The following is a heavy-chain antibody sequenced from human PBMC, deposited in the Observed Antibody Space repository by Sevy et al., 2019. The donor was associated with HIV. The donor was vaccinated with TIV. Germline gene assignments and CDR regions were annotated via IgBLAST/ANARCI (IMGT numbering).Heavy chain of an antibody. CDR2: IGWNSGSV. V-gene: IGHV3-9*01. J-gene: IGHJ4*02. Sequence: GGSLRLSCAASGFRFEDYGMHWVRRAPGKGLEWVSGIGWNSGSVGYAVAVKGRFTISRDNAKYLLYHQMNSLTSEDTALYYCAKDLLPYGSGSYPLDYWGQGTVVTVSS. D-gene: IGHD3-10*01. CDR1: GFRFEDYG. CDR3: AKDLLPYGSGSYPLDY.